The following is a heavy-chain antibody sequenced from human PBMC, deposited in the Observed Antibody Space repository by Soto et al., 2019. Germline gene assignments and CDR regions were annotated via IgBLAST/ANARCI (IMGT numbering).Heavy chain of an antibody. V-gene: IGHV1-18*01. CDR1: GYTFTSYG. Sequence: ASVKVSCKASGYTFTSYGIGWVRQAPGQGLEWMGWISAYNGDTYYAQNLQGRVTMTTETSTTTAYMELRSLRSDDTAVYYCARAGDPPYYGMDVRGQGTTVTVSS. CDR2: ISAYNGDT. D-gene: IGHD7-27*01. J-gene: IGHJ6*02. CDR3: ARAGDPPYYGMDV.